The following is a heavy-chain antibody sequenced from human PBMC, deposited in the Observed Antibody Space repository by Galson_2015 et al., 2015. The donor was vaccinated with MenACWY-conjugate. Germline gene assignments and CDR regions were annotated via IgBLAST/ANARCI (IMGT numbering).Heavy chain of an antibody. J-gene: IGHJ5*02. V-gene: IGHV3-21*01. D-gene: IGHD6-13*01. Sequence: SLRLSCAASGFTFSSSRMNWVRQAPGKGLEWVSSISATSATIYYADSVKGRFTISRDNAKNSLYLQMNSLRAEDTAVYYCARTAGSVPPWGLGTLVTVSS. CDR3: ARTAGSVPP. CDR1: GFTFSSSR. CDR2: ISATSATI.